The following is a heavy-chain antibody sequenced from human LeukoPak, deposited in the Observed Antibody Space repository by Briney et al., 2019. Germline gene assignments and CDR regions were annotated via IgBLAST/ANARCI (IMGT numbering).Heavy chain of an antibody. V-gene: IGHV1-18*04. D-gene: IGHD5-12*01. CDR3: ASYPKYSGYVTDFDY. Sequence: GASVKVSCKASGYTFSSYGISWVRQAPGQGLGWMGWISAYNGNTNNAQKLQGRVTMTTDKSTSKAYMELRSLRSDDAAVYYCASYPKYSGYVTDFDYWGQGTLVTVSS. J-gene: IGHJ4*02. CDR2: ISAYNGNT. CDR1: GYTFSSYG.